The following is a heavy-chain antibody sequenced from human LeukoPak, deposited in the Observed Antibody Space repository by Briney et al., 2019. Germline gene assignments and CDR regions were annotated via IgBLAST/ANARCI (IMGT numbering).Heavy chain of an antibody. V-gene: IGHV4-39*07. J-gene: IGHJ5*02. D-gene: IGHD4-17*01. CDR1: GGSISSGGYY. CDR2: IYYSGST. CDR3: ARDTVSFAGWFDP. Sequence: SETLSLTCTVSGGSISSGGYYWGWIRQPPGKGLESIGSIYYSGSTYYNPSLKSRVTMSVDTSKNQFSLKLSSVTAADTAVYYCARDTVSFAGWFDPWGQGTLVTVSS.